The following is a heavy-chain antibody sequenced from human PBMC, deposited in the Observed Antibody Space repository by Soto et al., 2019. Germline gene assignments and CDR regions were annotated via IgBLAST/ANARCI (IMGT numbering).Heavy chain of an antibody. CDR3: AKCRTLIAAAAPWFDP. V-gene: IGHV3-23*01. J-gene: IGHJ5*02. Sequence: PGGSLRLSCAASGFTFSSYAMSWVRQAPGKGLEWVSAISGSGGSTYYADSVKGRFTISRDNSKNTLYLQMNSLRAEDTAVYYCAKCRTLIAAAAPWFDPWGQGTLVTVSS. CDR2: ISGSGGST. D-gene: IGHD6-13*01. CDR1: GFTFSSYA.